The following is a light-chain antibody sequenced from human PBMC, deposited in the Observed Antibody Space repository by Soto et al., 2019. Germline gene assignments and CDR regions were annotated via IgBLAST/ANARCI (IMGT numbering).Light chain of an antibody. V-gene: IGKV1-5*03. Sequence: DIQMTQSPSTLSASVGDRVTITCRASQSISTWLAWYQQKPGKAPKLLTYKASSLRNGVPSRFSGSGSGTEFTLTIYSLQPDDFATYYCQQYNGYPHTFGQGTKLDIK. J-gene: IGKJ2*01. CDR3: QQYNGYPHT. CDR2: KAS. CDR1: QSISTW.